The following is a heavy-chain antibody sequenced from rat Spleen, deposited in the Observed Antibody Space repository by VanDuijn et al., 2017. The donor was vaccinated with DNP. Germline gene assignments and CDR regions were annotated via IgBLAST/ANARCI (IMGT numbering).Heavy chain of an antibody. CDR2: LTYDGGST. CDR1: GFTFSDYY. D-gene: IGHD1-5*01. V-gene: IGHV5S11*01. Sequence: EVQLVESGGGLVQPGRSMKLSCAVSGFTFSDYYMAWVRQAPTKGLEWVAYLTYDGGSTYYRDSVKGRFTISRDNAKSTLYLQMDSLRSEETATYYCARHGEVPSRYAMDAWGQGTSVTVSS. J-gene: IGHJ4*01. CDR3: ARHGEVPSRYAMDA.